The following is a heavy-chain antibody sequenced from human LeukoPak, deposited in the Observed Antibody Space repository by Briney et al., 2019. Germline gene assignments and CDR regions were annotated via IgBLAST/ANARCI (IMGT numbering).Heavy chain of an antibody. D-gene: IGHD6-13*01. CDR1: GGSISSSSYY. CDR3: ARHGGAAGGH. CDR2: IYYSGST. J-gene: IGHJ4*01. Sequence: SETLSLTCTVSGGSISSSSYYWGWIRQPPGKGLEWIGSIYYSGSTYYNPSLKSRVTISVDTSKNQLSLKLTSVTAADTAVYYCARHGGAAGGHWGHGTLVTVSS. V-gene: IGHV4-39*01.